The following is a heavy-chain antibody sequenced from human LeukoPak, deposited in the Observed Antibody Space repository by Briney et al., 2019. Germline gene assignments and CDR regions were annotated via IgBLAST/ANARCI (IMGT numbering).Heavy chain of an antibody. Sequence: GGSLRLSCAASGFTFSDYYMSWIRQAPGKGLEWVSYISSSGSTIYYADSVKGRFTISRDNAKNSLYLQMNSLRAEDTAVYYCARDLPSLLLWFGELLPTLFDYWGQGTLVTVSS. J-gene: IGHJ4*02. CDR3: ARDLPSLLLWFGELLPTLFDY. V-gene: IGHV3-11*04. CDR1: GFTFSDYY. D-gene: IGHD3-10*01. CDR2: ISSSGSTI.